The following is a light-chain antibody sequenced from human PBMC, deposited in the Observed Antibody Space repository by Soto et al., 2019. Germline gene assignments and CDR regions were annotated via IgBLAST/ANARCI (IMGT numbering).Light chain of an antibody. V-gene: IGKV3-15*01. CDR2: GAS. CDR1: RSVGTN. J-gene: IGKJ1*01. Sequence: EVVMTQSPATLSVSPGGRATLSCRASRSVGTNLAWYQQKLGQAPRLLIFGASTRAAGIPARFSGSGSGTEFTLTISSLQSEDFAIYYCQQYNNWPRTFGQGTKVDIK. CDR3: QQYNNWPRT.